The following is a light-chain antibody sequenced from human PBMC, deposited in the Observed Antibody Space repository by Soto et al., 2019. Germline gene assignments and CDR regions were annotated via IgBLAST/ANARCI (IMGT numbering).Light chain of an antibody. Sequence: ERVMTQSPATLSVSPGERATLSCRASQSVSSNLAWYQQKPGQAPRLLIYGASMRATGIPARFSGSGSGTEFTLTISSLQSEDFAVYYCQQYDNWPPWTFGQGTKVEIK. CDR3: QQYDNWPPWT. J-gene: IGKJ1*01. V-gene: IGKV3-15*01. CDR2: GAS. CDR1: QSVSSN.